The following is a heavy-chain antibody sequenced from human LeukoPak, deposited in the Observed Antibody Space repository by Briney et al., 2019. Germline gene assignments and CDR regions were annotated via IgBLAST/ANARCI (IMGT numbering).Heavy chain of an antibody. J-gene: IGHJ6*03. CDR2: MNPNSGNT. CDR1: GYTFASYD. D-gene: IGHD6-6*01. Sequence: GASVKVSCKASGYTFASYDINWVRQATGHRLEWMGWMNPNSGNTGYAQKFQGRVTMTRDTSINTAYMELSNLRSDDTAVYYCARSTDSSAPYYYYHMDVWGEGTTVTVSS. CDR3: ARSTDSSAPYYYYHMDV. V-gene: IGHV1-8*01.